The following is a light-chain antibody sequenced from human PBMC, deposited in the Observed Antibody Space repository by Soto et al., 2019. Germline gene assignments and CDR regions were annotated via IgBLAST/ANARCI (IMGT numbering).Light chain of an antibody. V-gene: IGKV3-15*01. CDR3: QQYNNRPPWT. Sequence: EIVMTQSPATLSVSPGERATLSCRASQSVNSDLAWYQHKPGQPPRLLIYGASTRATGIPARFSGSGSVTEFTLTISSLQSEDFAVYYCQQYNNRPPWTFGQGTKVEVK. CDR1: QSVNSD. J-gene: IGKJ1*01. CDR2: GAS.